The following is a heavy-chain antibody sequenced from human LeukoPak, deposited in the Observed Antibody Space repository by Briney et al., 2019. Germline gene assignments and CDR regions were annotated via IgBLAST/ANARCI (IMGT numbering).Heavy chain of an antibody. V-gene: IGHV1-8*01. CDR2: MNPNSGNT. D-gene: IGHD6-13*01. CDR3: ARMYSSLSSYYYYGMDV. Sequence: ASVKVSCKASGYTFTSYDINWVRQATGQGLEWMGWMNPNSGNTGYAQKFQGRVTMTRHTSISTAYMELSSLRSEDTAVYYCARMYSSLSSYYYYGMDVWGQGTTVTVSS. J-gene: IGHJ6*02. CDR1: GYTFTSYD.